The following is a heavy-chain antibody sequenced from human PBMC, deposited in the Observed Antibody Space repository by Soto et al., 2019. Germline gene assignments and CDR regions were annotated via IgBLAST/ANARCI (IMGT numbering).Heavy chain of an antibody. CDR1: GFSFTTYG. D-gene: IGHD2-2*02. CDR3: AKDGTTAGIHYYGMDV. Sequence: EVQLLESGGGLAQPGGSLRLSCEVSGFSFTTYGMNWVRQAPDKGLEWVSTIGRGGDTFYADSVKVRFTISRDISKNTLFLQMNSLRAEDTALYFCAKDGTTAGIHYYGMDVWGQGTTVTVSS. J-gene: IGHJ6*02. V-gene: IGHV3-23*01. CDR2: IGRGGDT.